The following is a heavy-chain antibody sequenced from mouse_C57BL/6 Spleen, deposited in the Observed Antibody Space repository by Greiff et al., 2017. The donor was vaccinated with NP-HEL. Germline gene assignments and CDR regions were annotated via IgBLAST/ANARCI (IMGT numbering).Heavy chain of an antibody. V-gene: IGHV5-17*01. CDR3: ARPPSSSWYFDV. D-gene: IGHD1-1*01. CDR2: ISSGSSTI. Sequence: DVKLVESGGGLVKPGGSLKLSCAASGFTFSDYGMHWVRQAPEKGLEWVAYISSGSSTIYYADTVKGRFTISRDNAKNTLFLQMTSLRSEDTAMYYCARPPSSSWYFDVWGTGTTVTVSS. J-gene: IGHJ1*03. CDR1: GFTFSDYG.